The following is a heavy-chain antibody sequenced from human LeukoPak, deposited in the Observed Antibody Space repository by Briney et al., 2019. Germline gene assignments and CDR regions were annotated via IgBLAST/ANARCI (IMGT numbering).Heavy chain of an antibody. CDR1: GFTFDDYA. D-gene: IGHD3-22*01. V-gene: IGHV3-30-3*01. CDR2: ISLDGSNK. CDR3: ARSLDSPGYYSPSDY. J-gene: IGHJ4*02. Sequence: GRSLRLSCAASGFTFDDYAMHWVRQAPGKGLEWVALISLDGSNKYYADSVKGRFTISRDNSKNTLYLQMNSLRAEDTAVYYCARSLDSPGYYSPSDYWGQGTLVTVSS.